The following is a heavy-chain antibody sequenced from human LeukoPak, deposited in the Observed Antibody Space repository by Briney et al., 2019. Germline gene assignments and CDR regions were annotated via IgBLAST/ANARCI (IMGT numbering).Heavy chain of an antibody. V-gene: IGHV4-4*07. CDR3: ARYDCGGDCYLDY. D-gene: IGHD2-21*02. J-gene: IGHJ4*02. Sequence: SSETLSLTCTVSGGSTSSYYWSWIRQPAGKGLEWIGRIYTSGSTNYNPSLKSRVTISVDKSKNQFSLKLSSVTAADTAVYYCARYDCGGDCYLDYWGQGTLVTVSS. CDR2: IYTSGST. CDR1: GGSTSSYY.